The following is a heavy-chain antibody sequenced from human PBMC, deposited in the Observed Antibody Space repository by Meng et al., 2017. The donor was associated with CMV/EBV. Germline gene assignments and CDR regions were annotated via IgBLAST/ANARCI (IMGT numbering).Heavy chain of an antibody. CDR1: GYTFTSYG. Sequence: ASVKVSCKASGYTFTSYGISWVRQAPGQGLEWMGWISAYNGNTNYAQKLQGRVTMTTDTSTSTAYMELRSLRSDDTAVYYCARDLLLYQYYGSGISYYYYYGMDVWGQGTTVTVSS. CDR2: ISAYNGNT. J-gene: IGHJ6*02. V-gene: IGHV1-18*01. CDR3: ARDLLLYQYYGSGISYYYYYGMDV. D-gene: IGHD3-10*01.